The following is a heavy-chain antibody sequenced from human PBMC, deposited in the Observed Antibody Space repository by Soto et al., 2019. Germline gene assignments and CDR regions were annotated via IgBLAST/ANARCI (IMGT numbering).Heavy chain of an antibody. CDR1: GGSISSSYYS. Sequence: SETLSLTCTLSGGSISSSYYSWGWIRQPPGKGLEWIGSVYYSGSTYYNPSLKSRVTISVDTSKNQFSLKLSSVTAADPAVYYCARHLPSSGSGWYRDVNGFDPWGQGALVTVSS. CDR2: VYYSGST. CDR3: ARHLPSSGSGWYRDVNGFDP. D-gene: IGHD6-19*01. V-gene: IGHV4-39*01. J-gene: IGHJ5*02.